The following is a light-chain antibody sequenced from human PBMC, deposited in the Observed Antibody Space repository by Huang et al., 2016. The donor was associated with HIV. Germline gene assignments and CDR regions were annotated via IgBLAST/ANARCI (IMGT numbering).Light chain of an antibody. V-gene: IGKV1-33*01. Sequence: DIQMTQSPSSLSASVGDRVTITCQASQDISNYLNWYQQKQGKAPKRLIYDASNLETGVPSRFSGSGSGTDFTFTISSLQPEDISTYYCQQYDNLPITFGQGTRLEIK. CDR1: QDISNY. CDR3: QQYDNLPIT. J-gene: IGKJ5*01. CDR2: DAS.